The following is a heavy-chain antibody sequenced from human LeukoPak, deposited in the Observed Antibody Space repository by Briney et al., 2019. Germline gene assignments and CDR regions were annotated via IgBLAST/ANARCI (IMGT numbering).Heavy chain of an antibody. CDR1: GFTFSSYA. Sequence: TGGSLGLSCAASGFTFSSYAMHWVRQAPGKGLEWVAVISYDGSNKYYADSVKGRFTISRDNSKNTLYLQMNSLRAEDTAVYYCARSRSSWYHWFDPWGQGTLVTVPS. CDR3: ARSRSSWYHWFDP. D-gene: IGHD6-13*01. J-gene: IGHJ5*02. V-gene: IGHV3-30-3*01. CDR2: ISYDGSNK.